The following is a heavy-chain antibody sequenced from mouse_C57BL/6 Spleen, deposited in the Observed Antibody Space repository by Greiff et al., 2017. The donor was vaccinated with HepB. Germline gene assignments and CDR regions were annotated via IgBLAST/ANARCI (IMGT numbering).Heavy chain of an antibody. D-gene: IGHD2-3*01. CDR1: GYAFTNYL. CDR3: ARSPDGYYDV. Sequence: QVQLKESGAELVRPGTSVKVSCKASGYAFTNYLIEWVKQRPGQGLEWIGVINPGSGGTNYNEKFKGKATLTADKSSSTAYMQLSSLTSEDSAVYFCARSPDGYYDVWGTGTTVTVSS. V-gene: IGHV1-54*01. J-gene: IGHJ1*03. CDR2: INPGSGGT.